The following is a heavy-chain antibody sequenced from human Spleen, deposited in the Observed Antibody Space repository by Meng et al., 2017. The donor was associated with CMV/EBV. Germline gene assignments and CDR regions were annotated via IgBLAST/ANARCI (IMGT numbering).Heavy chain of an antibody. CDR2: IYPGHSDT. CDR1: GSSFASYW. J-gene: IGHJ5*02. D-gene: IGHD2-2*01. V-gene: IGHV5-51*01. CDR3: ARQLDTRTWDNWFDP. Sequence: GSSFASYWIAWVRQMPGKGLAWMGLIYPGHSDTTYRPSFQGHVTISADKSISTTYLQWSSLKASDTAMYYCARQLDTRTWDNWFDPWGQGTLVTVSS.